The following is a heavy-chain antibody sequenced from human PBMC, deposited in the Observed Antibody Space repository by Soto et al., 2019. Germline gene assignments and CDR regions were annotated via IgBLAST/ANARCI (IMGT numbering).Heavy chain of an antibody. D-gene: IGHD5-12*01. CDR2: TIPIFCTA. J-gene: IGHJ4*02. CDR3: ARGSGYSGYSFDY. V-gene: IGHV1-69*01. Sequence: QVQLVQSGAEVKKPGSSVKVSCKASGGTCSSYAISWVRQAPGPGLEWMGGTIPIFCTANYAQKFQGRVTITADESTSTAYMELSSLRSEDTAVYYCARGSGYSGYSFDYWGQGTLVTVSS. CDR1: GGTCSSYA.